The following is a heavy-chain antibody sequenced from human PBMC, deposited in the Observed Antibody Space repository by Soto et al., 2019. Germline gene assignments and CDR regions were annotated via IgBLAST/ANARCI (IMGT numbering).Heavy chain of an antibody. CDR2: IYYSGST. J-gene: IGHJ6*02. Sequence: LSLTCNVSGGSISSSSYYWGWIRQPPGKGLEWIGSIYYSGSTYYNPSLKSRVTISVDTSKNQFSLKLISVTAADTAVYYCARHTRSGCTSTSCYSDVWGQGTTVTVS. D-gene: IGHD2-2*01. V-gene: IGHV4-39*01. CDR3: ARHTRSGCTSTSCYSDV. CDR1: GGSISSSSYY.